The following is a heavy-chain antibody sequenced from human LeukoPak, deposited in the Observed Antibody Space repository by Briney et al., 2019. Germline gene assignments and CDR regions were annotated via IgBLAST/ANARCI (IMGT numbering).Heavy chain of an antibody. Sequence: PGGSLRLSCAASGFTFSSYSMNWVRQAPGKGLEWVSHISSSGSTKHYADSVKGRLTISRDNAKNSLYLQMNSLRGEDTAVYYCARELVAGSFDYWGQGTLVTVSS. CDR1: GFTFSSYS. CDR2: ISSSGSTK. V-gene: IGHV3-48*04. D-gene: IGHD6-19*01. J-gene: IGHJ4*02. CDR3: ARELVAGSFDY.